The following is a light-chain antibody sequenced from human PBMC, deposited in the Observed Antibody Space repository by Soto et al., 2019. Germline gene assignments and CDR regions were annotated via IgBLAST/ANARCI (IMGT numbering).Light chain of an antibody. Sequence: EIVMTQSPATLSVSPGERATLSCRASQSVGGSLAGYKQKPGKAPGPLIYGATTRATGVPARFSGSGSGTEFTLSISSLQSEDFAVYYCQQYRNWPRTFGQGTKVEIK. CDR3: QQYRNWPRT. CDR1: QSVGGS. V-gene: IGKV3-15*01. J-gene: IGKJ1*01. CDR2: GAT.